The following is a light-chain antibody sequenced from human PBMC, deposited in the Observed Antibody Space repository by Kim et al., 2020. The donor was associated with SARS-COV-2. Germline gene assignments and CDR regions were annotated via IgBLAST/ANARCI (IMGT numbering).Light chain of an antibody. CDR3: QQYSNWPLT. CDR1: QSVSND. CDR2: DAS. J-gene: IGKJ3*01. V-gene: IGKV3-15*01. Sequence: EVMMTQSPATLSVSPGERGTLSCRASQSVSNDLAWYQQKPGQAPRLLIYDASTRATGIPARFSGSGSGTEFTLTINSLQSEDFAVYYCQQYSNWPLTFGPGTKVDIK.